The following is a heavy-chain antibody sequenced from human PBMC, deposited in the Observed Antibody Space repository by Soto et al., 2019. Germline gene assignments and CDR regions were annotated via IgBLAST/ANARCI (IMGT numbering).Heavy chain of an antibody. CDR2: INNSSSKI. CDR1: GFTFSRYS. D-gene: IGHD1-26*01. V-gene: IGHV3-48*02. Sequence: EVRLVESGGGLVQPGGPLSLSCAASGFTFSRYSMNWVRQAPGKGLEWVSYINNSSSKIYYADSVKGRFTISRDNAKNSLYQQMNSLRDEDTAVYYCARPSGSYGEGYWGHGTLVTVTS. J-gene: IGHJ4*01. CDR3: ARPSGSYGEGY.